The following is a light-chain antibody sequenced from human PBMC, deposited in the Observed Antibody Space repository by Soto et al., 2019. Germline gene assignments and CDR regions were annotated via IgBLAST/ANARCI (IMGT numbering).Light chain of an antibody. CDR3: QQYDNWPPKYT. CDR2: DAS. Sequence: EIVMTQSPATMSVSPGERATLSCRASQSFSSNLAWYQQKPGQAPRLLIYDASTSATGIPARFSGSGSGTEFTLTISSLQSEDFAVYYCQQYDNWPPKYTFGQGTKLEIK. CDR1: QSFSSN. J-gene: IGKJ2*01. V-gene: IGKV3-15*01.